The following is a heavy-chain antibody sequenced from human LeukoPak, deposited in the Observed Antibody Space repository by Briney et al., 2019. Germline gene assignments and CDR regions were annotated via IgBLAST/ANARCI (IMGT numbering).Heavy chain of an antibody. CDR1: GYTFTSNY. J-gene: IGHJ3*02. CDR3: ANQEWLRFNLNAFDI. Sequence: ASVKVSCKAFGYTFTSNYMHWVRQAPGQGPEWMGVINPSGGSTNYAQKFQGRVTMTRDMSTRTVYMELSSLRFEDTAVYYCANQEWLRFNLNAFDIWGKGTMVTVSS. V-gene: IGHV1-46*01. CDR2: INPSGGST. D-gene: IGHD5-12*01.